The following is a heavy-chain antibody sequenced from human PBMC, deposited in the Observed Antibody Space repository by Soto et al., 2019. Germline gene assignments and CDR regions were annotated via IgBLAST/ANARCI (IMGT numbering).Heavy chain of an antibody. V-gene: IGHV4-30-2*01. CDR3: ARAGIAAAGTPFDY. D-gene: IGHD6-13*01. CDR2: IYHSGST. Sequence: TSETLTLTSAASGGSIISGGYSWSWIRQPPGKGLEWIGYIYHSGSTYYNPSLKSRVTISVDRSKNQFSLKLSSVTAADTAVYYCARAGIAAAGTPFDYWGQGTLVTVSS. CDR1: GGSIISGGYS. J-gene: IGHJ4*02.